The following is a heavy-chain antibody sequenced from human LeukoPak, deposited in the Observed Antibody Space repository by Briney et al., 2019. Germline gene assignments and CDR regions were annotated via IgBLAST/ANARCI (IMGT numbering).Heavy chain of an antibody. V-gene: IGHV4-30-2*03. CDR3: ARRGGSYAYFDY. Sequence: PSETLSLTCAVSGGSISSGGYSWSWIRQPPGKGLEWIGYIYHSGSTYYNPSLKSRVTISVDTSKNQFSLKLSSVTAADTAVYYCARRGGSYAYFDYWGQGTLVTVSS. J-gene: IGHJ4*02. CDR1: GGSISSGGYS. CDR2: IYHSGST. D-gene: IGHD1-26*01.